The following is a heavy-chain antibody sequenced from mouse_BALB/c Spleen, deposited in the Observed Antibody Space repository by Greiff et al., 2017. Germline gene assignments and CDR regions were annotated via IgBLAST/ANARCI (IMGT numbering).Heavy chain of an antibody. Sequence: QVQLKESGAELAKPGASVKMSCKASGYTFTSYWMHWVKQRPGQGLEWIGYINPSTGYTEYNQKFKDKATLTADKSSSTAYMQLSSLTSEDSAVYYCANYGNSFDYWGQGTTLTVSS. CDR1: GYTFTSYW. V-gene: IGHV1-7*01. CDR3: ANYGNSFDY. CDR2: INPSTGYT. D-gene: IGHD2-1*01. J-gene: IGHJ2*01.